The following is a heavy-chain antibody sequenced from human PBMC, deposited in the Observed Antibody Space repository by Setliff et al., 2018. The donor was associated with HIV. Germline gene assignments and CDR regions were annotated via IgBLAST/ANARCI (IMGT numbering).Heavy chain of an antibody. CDR2: IYYDGST. Sequence: SETLSLTCTVSGGSISSGPYYWGWIRQPPGKGLEWIGNIYYDGSTYYNPSLKSRVIISLDTSKNQLSLRLSSMTAADTAVYYCARRIYGNNPYFDYWSQGTLVTVSS. CDR1: GGSISSGPYY. V-gene: IGHV4-39*07. J-gene: IGHJ4*02. CDR3: ARRIYGNNPYFDY. D-gene: IGHD4-17*01.